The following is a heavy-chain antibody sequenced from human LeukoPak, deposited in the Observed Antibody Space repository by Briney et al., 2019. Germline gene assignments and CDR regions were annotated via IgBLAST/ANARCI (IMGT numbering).Heavy chain of an antibody. CDR1: GFTFSSYA. CDR2: ISYDGSNK. D-gene: IGHD6-13*01. Sequence: GRSLRLSCAASGFTFSSYAMHWVRQAPGKGLEWVAVISYDGSNKYYADSVKGRFTISRDNSKNTLYLQMNSLRAEDTAVYYCARALTGYSSSWAFDPWGQGTLVTVSS. CDR3: ARALTGYSSSWAFDP. V-gene: IGHV3-30*04. J-gene: IGHJ5*02.